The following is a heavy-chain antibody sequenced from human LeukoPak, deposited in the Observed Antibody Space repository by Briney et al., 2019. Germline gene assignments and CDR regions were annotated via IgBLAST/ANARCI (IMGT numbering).Heavy chain of an antibody. J-gene: IGHJ6*04. CDR2: IYHSGST. V-gene: IGHV4-38-2*01. CDR1: GYSIRGGYY. CDR3: ARVRMTGTLDV. Sequence: PSETLSLTCAVSGYSIRGGYYWGWIRQPPGKGLEWIGTIYHSGSTYYNPSLKSRVTISLDTSKNQFSLKLSSVTAADTAVYYCARVRMTGTLDVWGKGTTVTVSS. D-gene: IGHD3-9*01.